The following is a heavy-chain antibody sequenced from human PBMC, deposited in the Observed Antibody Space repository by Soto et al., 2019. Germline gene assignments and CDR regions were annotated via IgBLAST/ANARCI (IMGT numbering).Heavy chain of an antibody. CDR3: ARGGGDIVVVPAARGLHYYYYGMDV. D-gene: IGHD2-2*01. CDR1: GGSISSYY. V-gene: IGHV4-59*01. CDR2: IYYSGST. Sequence: SETLSLTCTVSGGSISSYYWSWIRQPPGKGLEWIGYIYYSGSTNYNPSLKSRVTISVDTSKNQFSLKLSSVTAADPAVYYCARGGGDIVVVPAARGLHYYYYGMDVWGQGTTVTVSS. J-gene: IGHJ6*02.